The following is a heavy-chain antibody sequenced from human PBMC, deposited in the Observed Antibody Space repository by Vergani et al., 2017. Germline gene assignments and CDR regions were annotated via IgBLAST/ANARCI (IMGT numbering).Heavy chain of an antibody. CDR1: GDSITSGSHH. CDR2: ISSSGST. D-gene: IGHD2/OR15-2a*01. Sequence: QVQLQESGPGLVKPSQTLSLTCTVSGDSITSGSHHWNWVRQPAGKGLEWIGRISSSGSTNYNPSFKSRVTMSVDTSKNQFYLELSSVTAADTAVYFCARMVIVPTRTTHNWFGPWGHGTLVTVSS. J-gene: IGHJ5*02. CDR3: ARMVIVPTRTTHNWFGP. V-gene: IGHV4-61*02.